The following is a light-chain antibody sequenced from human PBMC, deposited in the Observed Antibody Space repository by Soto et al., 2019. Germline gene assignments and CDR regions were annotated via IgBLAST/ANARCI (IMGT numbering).Light chain of an antibody. Sequence: DIVMTQSPLSLPVTPGEPASISCRSSQSLLHGNGYNFLDWYLQKPGQSPQLLIYLGSNRASGVPDRFSGSGSGTEFTLKISRVEAEDVGVYYCMQALQIPWTFGQGTKVEIK. CDR3: MQALQIPWT. J-gene: IGKJ1*01. CDR2: LGS. V-gene: IGKV2-28*01. CDR1: QSLLHGNGYNF.